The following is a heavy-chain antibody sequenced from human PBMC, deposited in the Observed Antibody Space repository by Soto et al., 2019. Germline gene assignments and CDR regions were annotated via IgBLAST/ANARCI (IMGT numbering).Heavy chain of an antibody. D-gene: IGHD3-22*01. Sequence: AGGSLRLSCAASGFTFSSYWMSWVRQAPGKGLEWVANIKQDGSEKYYVDSVKGRFTISRDNAKNSLYLQMNSLRAEDTAVYYCARAYYYDSSGQTDYYYGMDVWGQGTTVTAP. CDR1: GFTFSSYW. V-gene: IGHV3-7*03. CDR3: ARAYYYDSSGQTDYYYGMDV. CDR2: IKQDGSEK. J-gene: IGHJ6*02.